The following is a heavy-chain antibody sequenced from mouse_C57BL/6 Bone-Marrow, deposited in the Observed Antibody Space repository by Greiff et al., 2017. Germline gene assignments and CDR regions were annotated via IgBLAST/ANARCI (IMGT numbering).Heavy chain of an antibody. CDR3: TRPYYYGSSYHAMDY. J-gene: IGHJ4*01. V-gene: IGHV1-15*01. D-gene: IGHD1-1*01. Sequence: QVQLQQSGAELVRPGASVTLSCKASGYTFTDYEMHWVKQTPVHGLEWIGAIDPETGGTAYNQKFKGKAILTADKSSSTASMELRSLTSEDSAVYYCTRPYYYGSSYHAMDYWGQGTSVTVSS. CDR2: IDPETGGT. CDR1: GYTFTDYE.